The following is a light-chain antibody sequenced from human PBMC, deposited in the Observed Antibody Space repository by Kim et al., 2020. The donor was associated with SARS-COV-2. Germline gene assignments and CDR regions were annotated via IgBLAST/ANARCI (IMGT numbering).Light chain of an antibody. CDR2: EDN. V-gene: IGLV6-57*03. Sequence: NFMLTQPHSVSESPGKTVTISCTRSSGSVASNYVQWYQQRPGSAPTTVIYEDNQRPSGVPDRFSGSIDRSSNSASLTISGLKTEDEADYYCQSYDINAQAVFGGGTQLTVL. CDR3: QSYDINAQAV. CDR1: SGSVASNY. J-gene: IGLJ7*01.